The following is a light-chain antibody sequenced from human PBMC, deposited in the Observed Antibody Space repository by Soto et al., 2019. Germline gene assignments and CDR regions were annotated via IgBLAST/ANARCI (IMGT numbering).Light chain of an antibody. CDR2: DAS. CDR3: QQRSNWPPNT. CDR1: QSVSSY. J-gene: IGKJ5*01. Sequence: LTQSPPSLSLYTREPATLACRASQSVSSYIAWYQQKPGQAPRLLIYDASNRATGITARFSGSGSGTDFTLTISSLEPEDFAVYYCQQRSNWPPNTFGQGTRLEI. V-gene: IGKV3-11*01.